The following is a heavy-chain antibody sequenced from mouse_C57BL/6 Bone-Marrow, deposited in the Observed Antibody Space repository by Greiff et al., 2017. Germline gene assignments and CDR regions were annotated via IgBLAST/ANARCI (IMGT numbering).Heavy chain of an antibody. V-gene: IGHV14-4*01. J-gene: IGHJ3*01. Sequence: VQLQQSGAELVRPGASVKLSCTASGFNIKDDYMHWVKQRPEQGLEWIGWIDPENGDTEYASKFQGKATITADTSSNTAYLQLSSLTSEDTAVYYCTTSYGKGAYWGQGTLVTVSA. CDR2: IDPENGDT. CDR1: GFNIKDDY. CDR3: TTSYGKGAY. D-gene: IGHD2-1*01.